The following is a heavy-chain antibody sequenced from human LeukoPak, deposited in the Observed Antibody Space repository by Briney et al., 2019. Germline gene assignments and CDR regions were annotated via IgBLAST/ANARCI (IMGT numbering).Heavy chain of an antibody. CDR1: GFTFSSYS. CDR2: ISYDGSNK. V-gene: IGHV3-30*18. J-gene: IGHJ6*04. CDR3: AKSLVVTENDYYYYGMDV. D-gene: IGHD3-22*01. Sequence: GRSLRLSCAASGFTFSSYSMHWVRQAPGKGLEWVAVISYDGSNKYYADSVKGRFTISRDNSKNTLYLQMNSLRAEDTAVYYCAKSLVVTENDYYYYGMDVWGKGTTVTVSS.